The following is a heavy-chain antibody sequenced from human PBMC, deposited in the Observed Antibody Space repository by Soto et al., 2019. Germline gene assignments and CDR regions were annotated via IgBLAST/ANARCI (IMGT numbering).Heavy chain of an antibody. CDR1: GFTFSDHY. J-gene: IGHJ6*03. D-gene: IGHD3-10*01. CDR2: TRNKANSYTT. CDR3: ARDLDFYGSGSREYHYYYYYMAV. Sequence: EVQLVESGGGLVQPGGSLKLSCAASGFTFSDHYMDWVRQAPGKGLEWVGRTRNKANSYTTEYAASVKGRFTISRDDSKNSLYLQMNSLKAEDTAVYYCARDLDFYGSGSREYHYYYYYMAVWGKGTTVTVSS. V-gene: IGHV3-72*01.